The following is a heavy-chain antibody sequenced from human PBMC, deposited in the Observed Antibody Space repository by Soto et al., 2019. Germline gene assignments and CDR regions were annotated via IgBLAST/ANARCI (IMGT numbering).Heavy chain of an antibody. Sequence: SETLSLTCAVSGGSIRSYYWNWVRQPPGKGLEWIGFIYYTGSTKYNPSLKSRVTISVDRSKNQFSLKLSSVSAADTAVYYCARDRDYYDSGSYLAVWGQGTTVT. CDR3: ARDRDYYDSGSYLAV. CDR2: IYYTGST. D-gene: IGHD3-10*01. J-gene: IGHJ6*02. V-gene: IGHV4-59*01. CDR1: GGSIRSYY.